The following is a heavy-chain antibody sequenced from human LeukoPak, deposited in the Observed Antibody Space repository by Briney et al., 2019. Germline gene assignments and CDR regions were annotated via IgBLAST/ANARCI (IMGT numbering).Heavy chain of an antibody. CDR3: AKGPLRGTAAAIDY. CDR1: GFTFNNYG. CDR2: ISYDGRNI. Sequence: GGSLRLSCAASGFTFNNYGMHWVRQAPGKGLEWVAVISYDGRNIHYPDSVKGQFTISRDISTDTLWLQMDSLRTEDTAVYYCAKGPLRGTAAAIDYWGQGTLVTVSS. J-gene: IGHJ4*02. V-gene: IGHV3-30*18. D-gene: IGHD2-2*01.